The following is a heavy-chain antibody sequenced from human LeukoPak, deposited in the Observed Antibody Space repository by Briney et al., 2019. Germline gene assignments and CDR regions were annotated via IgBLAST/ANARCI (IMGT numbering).Heavy chain of an antibody. CDR1: GGSITSYY. J-gene: IGHJ4*02. Sequence: SGTLSLTCTVSGGSITSYYWSWIRQPAGKGLEWIGRIYSSGSTNYNPSLRSRVTMSVDTSKNQFSLKLSSVTAADTAVYYCARAGQYSSNPVEYWGQGTPVTVSS. D-gene: IGHD6-13*01. CDR2: IYSSGST. CDR3: ARAGQYSSNPVEY. V-gene: IGHV4-4*07.